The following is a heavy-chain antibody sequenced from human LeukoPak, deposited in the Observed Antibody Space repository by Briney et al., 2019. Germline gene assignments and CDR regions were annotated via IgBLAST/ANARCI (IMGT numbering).Heavy chain of an antibody. D-gene: IGHD6-13*01. CDR2: INPSGGST. J-gene: IGHJ5*02. CDR3: ARALGYSSSWANWFDP. CDR1: GYTFTSYY. V-gene: IGHV1-46*01. Sequence: ASVKVSCKASGYTFTSYYMHWVRQAPGQGLKWMGIINPSGGSTSYAQKFQGRVTMTRDTSTSTVYMELSSLRSEDTAVYYCARALGYSSSWANWFDPWGQGTLVTVSS.